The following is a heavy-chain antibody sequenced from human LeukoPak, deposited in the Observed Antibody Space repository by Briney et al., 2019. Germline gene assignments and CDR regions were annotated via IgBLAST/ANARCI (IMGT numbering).Heavy chain of an antibody. CDR1: GYTFTGYY. D-gene: IGHD3-22*01. CDR2: ISAYNGNT. Sequence: GASVKVSCKASGYTFTGYYMHWVRQAPGQGLEWMGWISAYNGNTNYAQKLQGRVTMTTDTSTSTAYMELRSLRSDDTAVYYCARLYDSSGLFDYWGQGTLVTVSS. V-gene: IGHV1-18*04. CDR3: ARLYDSSGLFDY. J-gene: IGHJ4*02.